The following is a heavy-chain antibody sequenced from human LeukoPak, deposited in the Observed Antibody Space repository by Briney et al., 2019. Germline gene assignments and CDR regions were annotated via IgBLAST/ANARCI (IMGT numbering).Heavy chain of an antibody. CDR2: ISAYNGNT. J-gene: IGHJ4*02. CDR1: GYTFTSYG. CDR3: ARDFSPKGYCTNGVCYPDY. V-gene: IGHV1-18*01. Sequence: ASVKVSCKASGYTFTSYGISWVRQAPGQGLEWMGWISAYNGNTNYAQKLQGRVTMTTDTSTSTAYMELRSLRSDDTAVYYCARDFSPKGYCTNGVCYPDYWGQGTLVTVSS. D-gene: IGHD2-8*01.